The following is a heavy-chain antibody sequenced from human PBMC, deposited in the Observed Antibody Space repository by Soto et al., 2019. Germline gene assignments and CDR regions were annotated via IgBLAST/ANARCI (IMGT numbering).Heavy chain of an antibody. V-gene: IGHV1-69*12. CDR2: ITPLYDTK. J-gene: IGHJ5*02. Sequence: QVQLVQSGPEVKEPGSSVKVSCKTSGGTFSSYSLNWVRQAPGQGLEWMGVITPLYDTKNYAQRFRGRVTFTADESTSTVYMELTGATSDDTAVYFCARGGTLKPFDPWVQGTLVTVSS. D-gene: IGHD3-16*01. CDR1: GGTFSSYS. CDR3: ARGGTLKPFDP.